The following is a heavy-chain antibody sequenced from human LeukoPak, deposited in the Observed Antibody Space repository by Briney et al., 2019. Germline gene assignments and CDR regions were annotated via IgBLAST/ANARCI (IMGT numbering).Heavy chain of an antibody. D-gene: IGHD1-26*01. Sequence: ASETLSLTCTVSGGSISSSSYYWGWIRQPPGKGLEWIGSIYYSGSTNYNPSLKSRVTISVDTSKNQFSLKLSSVTAADTAVYYCARMYSGSVPFDYWGQGTLVTVSS. J-gene: IGHJ4*02. CDR3: ARMYSGSVPFDY. CDR1: GGSISSSSYY. CDR2: IYYSGST. V-gene: IGHV4-39*07.